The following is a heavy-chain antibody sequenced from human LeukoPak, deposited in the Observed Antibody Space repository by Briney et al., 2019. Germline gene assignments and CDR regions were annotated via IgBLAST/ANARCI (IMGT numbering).Heavy chain of an antibody. Sequence: SETLSLTCTVSGGSISSSSYYWAWIRQPPGKGLEWIGTIYYSGITYYTPSLKSRVTISVDTSKNQFSLKLSSVTAADTAVYFCARWGSGTSPFDDWGQGTLVTVSS. CDR3: ARWGSGTSPFDD. CDR2: IYYSGIT. D-gene: IGHD3-16*01. J-gene: IGHJ4*02. CDR1: GGSISSSSYY. V-gene: IGHV4-39*07.